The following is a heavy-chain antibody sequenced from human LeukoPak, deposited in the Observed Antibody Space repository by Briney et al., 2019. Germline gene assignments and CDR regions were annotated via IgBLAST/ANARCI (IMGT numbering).Heavy chain of an antibody. D-gene: IGHD4-11*01. CDR3: ARVGEDYSNYPSYYFDY. CDR2: IYSGGST. CDR1: GGSFSGYY. V-gene: IGHV3-66*01. Sequence: TSETLSLTCAVYGGSFSGYYWSWVRQAPGKGLEWVSVIYSGGSTYYADSVKGRFTISRDNSKNTLYLQMNSLRAEDTAVYYCARVGEDYSNYPSYYFDYWGQGTLVTVSS. J-gene: IGHJ4*02.